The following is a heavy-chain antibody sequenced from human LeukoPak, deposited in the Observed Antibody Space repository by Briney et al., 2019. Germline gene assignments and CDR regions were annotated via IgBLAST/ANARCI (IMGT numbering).Heavy chain of an antibody. J-gene: IGHJ4*02. Sequence: YPGGSLRLSCAASGFTFRSYSMNWVRQAPGKGLEWVSSITRSSIYIYYADSVKGRFTISRDNAKNSLYLQMNSLRAEDTAVYYCARVRYDGSGYYSIYDYWGQGTLVTVSS. CDR2: ITRSSIYI. CDR1: GFTFRSYS. CDR3: ARVRYDGSGYYSIYDY. V-gene: IGHV3-21*01. D-gene: IGHD3-22*01.